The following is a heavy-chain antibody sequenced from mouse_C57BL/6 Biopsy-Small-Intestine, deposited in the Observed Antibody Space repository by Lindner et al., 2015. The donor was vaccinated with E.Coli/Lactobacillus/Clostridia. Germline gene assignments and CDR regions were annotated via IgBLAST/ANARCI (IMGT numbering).Heavy chain of an antibody. CDR1: ASTLKTT. D-gene: IGHD2-4*01. V-gene: IGHV14-2*01. CDR2: IDPEDDET. Sequence: VQLQEVWGRACEDQGPSVRLSAQLLASTLKTTLLHWVKQRPEQDLEWIGRIDPEDDETKYAPKFQGKATIKTDTSSNTAYLQLSSLTFEDTAVYYCARGDDYLFTYWGQGTLVTVSA. J-gene: IGHJ3*01. CDR3: ARGDDYLFTY.